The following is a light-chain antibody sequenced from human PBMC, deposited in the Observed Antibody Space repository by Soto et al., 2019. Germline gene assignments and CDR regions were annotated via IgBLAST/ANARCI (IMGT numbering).Light chain of an antibody. CDR1: QSISSW. CDR3: QQYARASWT. Sequence: DIQMTQSPSTLSASVGDRVIITCRASQSISSWLAWYQQKPGKAPNLLIYRASTLKSGIPSRFSGSGSGTEFTLTISSLQPDDFATYYGQQYARASWTFGQGTKVEIK. CDR2: RAS. V-gene: IGKV1-5*03. J-gene: IGKJ1*01.